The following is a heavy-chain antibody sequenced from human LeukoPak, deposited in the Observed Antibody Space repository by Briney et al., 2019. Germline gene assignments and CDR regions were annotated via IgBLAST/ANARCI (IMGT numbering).Heavy chain of an antibody. CDR3: ARGPSIAARGGYYYYYGMDV. CDR1: GYTFTSYY. Sequence: GASVKVSCKASGYTFTSYYMHRVRQAPGQGLEWMGIINPSGGSTSYAQKFQGRVTMTRDTSTSTVYMELSSLRSEDTAVYYCARGPSIAARGGYYYYYGMDVWGQGTTVTVSS. D-gene: IGHD6-6*01. V-gene: IGHV1-46*01. J-gene: IGHJ6*02. CDR2: INPSGGST.